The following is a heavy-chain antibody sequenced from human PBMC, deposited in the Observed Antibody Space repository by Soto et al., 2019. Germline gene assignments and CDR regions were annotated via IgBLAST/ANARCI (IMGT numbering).Heavy chain of an antibody. J-gene: IGHJ4*02. V-gene: IGHV1-18*01. Sequence: QVQLVQSGAEVKKPGASVKVSCKASGYTFTSYGISWVRQAPGQGLEWMGWISAYNGNTNYAQKLQGRVTMTTDTSTSTDYMELRSVRSDDTAVYYCARDLQYDILPGYTSWEPTLRNDYWGQGTLVTVSS. CDR3: ARDLQYDILPGYTSWEPTLRNDY. CDR1: GYTFTSYG. D-gene: IGHD3-9*01. CDR2: ISAYNGNT.